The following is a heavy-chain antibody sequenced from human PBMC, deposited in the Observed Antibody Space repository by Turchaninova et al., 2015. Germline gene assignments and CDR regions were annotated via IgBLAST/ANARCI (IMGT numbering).Heavy chain of an antibody. J-gene: IGHJ4*02. CDR2: ITHNRGGT. D-gene: IGHD3-3*01. CDR1: GYTFTGYY. Sequence: VQLVQSGAEVKKPGASVKVSCKASGYTFTGYYIHWVRQPPGQALEWMGHITHNRGGTNDAEGVRGSVTMTRDTSISTAYMGLSRLTSADTAVYYCARVGSGDFWSGDWGQGTLVTVSS. V-gene: IGHV1-2*06. CDR3: ARVGSGDFWSGD.